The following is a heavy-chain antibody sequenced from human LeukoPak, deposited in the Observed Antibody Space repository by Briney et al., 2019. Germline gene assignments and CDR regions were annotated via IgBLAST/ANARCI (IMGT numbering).Heavy chain of an antibody. J-gene: IGHJ5*02. D-gene: IGHD2-8*01. CDR2: ISVYSGNT. CDR3: ARDGWSLGP. Sequence: GASVKVSCKASGYTFASYGVTWVRQAPGQGPEWMAWISVYSGNTEYAQKFQDRVTLTADISTSTVYMELRSLRSDDTAVYYCARDGWSLGPWGQGTLVTVSS. V-gene: IGHV1-18*01. CDR1: GYTFASYG.